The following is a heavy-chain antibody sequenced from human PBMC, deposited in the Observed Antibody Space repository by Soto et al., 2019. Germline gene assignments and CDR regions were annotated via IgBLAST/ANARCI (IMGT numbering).Heavy chain of an antibody. CDR3: ARAPDSSGWYVFDN. J-gene: IGHJ4*02. Sequence: GGSLRLSCAVSGFSFSGYEMNWVRQAPGKGLEWISYISNSGVTTYYADSVKGRFTISRYNDKNSLFLQMNSLRAEDTAVYYCARAPDSSGWYVFDNWGQGTLVPVSP. D-gene: IGHD6-13*01. CDR2: ISNSGVTT. CDR1: GFSFSGYE. V-gene: IGHV3-48*03.